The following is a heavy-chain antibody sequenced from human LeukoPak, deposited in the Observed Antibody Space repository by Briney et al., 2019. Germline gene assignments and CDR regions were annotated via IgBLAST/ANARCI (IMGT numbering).Heavy chain of an antibody. CDR3: AKVLGRDYYDSSGYYFMDY. V-gene: IGHV3-23*01. D-gene: IGHD3-22*01. CDR1: GFTFSSYA. CDR2: ISGSGGST. Sequence: PGGSLRLSCAASGFTFSSYAMSWVRQAPGKGLEWVSAISGSGGSTYYADSVKGRFTISRDNSKNTLYLQMNSLRAEDTAVYYCAKVLGRDYYDSSGYYFMDYWGQGTLVTVSS. J-gene: IGHJ4*02.